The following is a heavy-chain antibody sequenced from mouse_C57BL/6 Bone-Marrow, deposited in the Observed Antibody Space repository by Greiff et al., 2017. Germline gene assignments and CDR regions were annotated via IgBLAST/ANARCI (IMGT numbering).Heavy chain of an antibody. Sequence: QVQLKESGPGLVAPSPSLSITCTVSGFSLTSYAISWVRQPPGKGLEWLGVIWTGGGTNSNSALNSRLSISKDNSKSQVFLKMNSLQTDDTARYYCARNHYYGSSYGEMDYWGQGTSVTVSS. V-gene: IGHV2-9-1*01. D-gene: IGHD1-1*01. CDR1: GFSLTSYA. CDR3: ARNHYYGSSYGEMDY. CDR2: IWTGGGT. J-gene: IGHJ4*01.